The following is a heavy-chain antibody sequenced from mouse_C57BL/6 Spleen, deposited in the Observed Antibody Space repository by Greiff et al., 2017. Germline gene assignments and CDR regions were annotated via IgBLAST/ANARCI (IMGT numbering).Heavy chain of an antibody. CDR3: TSGDGYDGSFAY. J-gene: IGHJ3*01. V-gene: IGHV1-15*01. Sequence: VQLQQSGAELVRPGASVTLSCKASGYTFTDYEMHWVKQTPVHGLEWIGAIDPETGGTAYNQKFKGKAILTADKYSSTAYMELRSLTSEDSAVYCGTSGDGYDGSFAYWGQGTLVTVSA. CDR2: IDPETGGT. D-gene: IGHD2-2*01. CDR1: GYTFTDYE.